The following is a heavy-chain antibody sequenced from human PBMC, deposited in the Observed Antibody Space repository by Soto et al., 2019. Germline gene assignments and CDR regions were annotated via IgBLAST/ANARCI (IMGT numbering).Heavy chain of an antibody. CDR1: GGSVSSDKYL. V-gene: IGHV4-39*01. J-gene: IGHJ3*02. CDR3: ARHDDHRSPPLGFHI. Sequence: QVQLQESGPRLVKPSETLTLKCTVSGGSVSSDKYLWGWIRQPPGKGLEWVASIRYGGATSGTTFYSPSLGGRLTISLDTSADQVSLRLTSVTATDTAVYYCARHDDHRSPPLGFHILGQGTLVTVSS. D-gene: IGHD3-10*01. CDR2: IRYGGATSGTT.